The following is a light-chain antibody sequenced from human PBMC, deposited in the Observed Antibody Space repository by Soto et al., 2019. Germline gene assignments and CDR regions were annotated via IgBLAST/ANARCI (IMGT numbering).Light chain of an antibody. J-gene: IGKJ1*01. CDR2: STS. V-gene: IGKV1-17*01. Sequence: DIQLTQSPSSLSASVGDRVTITCRASQGIGNHLCWYQQKPGKAPKRLIYSTSSLQSGVPSRFSGSGSGTEFSLTISSLQPEDSAIYYCLQHNTYPRTFGQGTKVEIK. CDR1: QGIGNH. CDR3: LQHNTYPRT.